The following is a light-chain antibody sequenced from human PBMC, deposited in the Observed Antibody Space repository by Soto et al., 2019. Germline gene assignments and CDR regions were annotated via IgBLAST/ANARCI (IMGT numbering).Light chain of an antibody. Sequence: EIVLTQSPATLSLSPGERATLSCRASQSVTSYLAWYQRKPGQAPRLLIYDASNRATGIPARFSGSGSGTDFTLTISSLEPEDFAVYHCQQYGDSPLTFGGGSKVDNK. CDR3: QQYGDSPLT. CDR2: DAS. V-gene: IGKV3-11*01. J-gene: IGKJ4*01. CDR1: QSVTSY.